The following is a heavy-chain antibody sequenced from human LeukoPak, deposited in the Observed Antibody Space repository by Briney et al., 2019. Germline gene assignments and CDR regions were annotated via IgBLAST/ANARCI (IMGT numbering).Heavy chain of an antibody. CDR3: ARGAIRTDDNSPTFDY. J-gene: IGHJ4*02. D-gene: IGHD1-1*01. Sequence: PSETLSLTCTVSGGSISSSSYYWGWIRQPPGKGLEWIGSIYYSGSTYYNPSLKSRVTISVDTSKNQFSLKLSSVTAADTAVYYCARGAIRTDDNSPTFDYWGQGTLVTVSS. V-gene: IGHV4-39*01. CDR1: GGSISSSSYY. CDR2: IYYSGST.